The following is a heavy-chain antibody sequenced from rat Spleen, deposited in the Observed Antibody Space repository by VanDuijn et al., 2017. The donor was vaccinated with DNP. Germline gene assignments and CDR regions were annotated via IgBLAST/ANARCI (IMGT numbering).Heavy chain of an antibody. D-gene: IGHD1-1*01. CDR2: ISTSGGYT. V-gene: IGHV5-25*01. J-gene: IGHJ3*01. Sequence: EVQLVESGGGLVQPGRSLKLSCAVSGFAFSNYDMAWVRQAPTKGLEWVASISTSGGYTYYRDSVKGRFTVSRDNAKSTLYLQMDSLRSEDTATYYCAIYFYSGDNWFGYWGQGTLVTVSS. CDR3: AIYFYSGDNWFGY. CDR1: GFAFSNYD.